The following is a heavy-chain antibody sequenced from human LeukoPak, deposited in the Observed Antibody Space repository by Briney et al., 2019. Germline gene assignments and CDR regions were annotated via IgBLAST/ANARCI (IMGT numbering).Heavy chain of an antibody. CDR1: GFTFSSYG. D-gene: IGHD5-18*01. V-gene: IGHV3-30*18. J-gene: IGHJ3*02. CDR2: ISFDGSKK. CDR3: AKGTQQWWTFDALDI. Sequence: GRSLRLSCAASGFTFSSYGMHWVRQAPGKGLEWVALISFDGSKKYLADSVKGRFTISRDNSKNTLYLQVNSLIPDDTAVYYCAKGTQQWWTFDALDIWGQGTMVSVSS.